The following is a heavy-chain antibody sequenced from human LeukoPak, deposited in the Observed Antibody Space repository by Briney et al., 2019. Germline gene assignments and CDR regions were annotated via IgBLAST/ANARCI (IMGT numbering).Heavy chain of an antibody. Sequence: GGSLRLSCAASGFTFSSYGMHWVRQAPGKGLEWVAVMSYDGSNKYYADSVKGRFTISRDNSKNTLYLQMNSLRAEDTAVYYCAKDGSTVTFRRGYFQHWGQGTLVTVSS. J-gene: IGHJ1*01. D-gene: IGHD4-17*01. CDR2: MSYDGSNK. CDR1: GFTFSSYG. V-gene: IGHV3-30*18. CDR3: AKDGSTVTFRRGYFQH.